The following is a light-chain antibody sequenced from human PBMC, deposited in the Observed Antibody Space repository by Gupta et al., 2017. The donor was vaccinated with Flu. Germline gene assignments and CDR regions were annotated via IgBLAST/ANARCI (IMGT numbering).Light chain of an antibody. CDR3: SSYTSTNTFYV. V-gene: IGLV2-14*01. CDR1: SSDVGRSNS. Sequence: QSALTQPASVSGSPGQSINISCTGTSSDVGRSNSVSWYQQHPGKAPSLIIYDVSSRPSGVSSRFSGSKSGNTASLTISGLRAEDETDYYCSSYTSTNTFYVFGTGTKVT. J-gene: IGLJ1*01. CDR2: DVS.